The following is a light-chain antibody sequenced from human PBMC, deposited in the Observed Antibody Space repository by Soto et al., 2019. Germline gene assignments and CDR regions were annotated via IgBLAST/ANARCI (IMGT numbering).Light chain of an antibody. CDR1: QGVGY. CDR3: QQWHSSPSIT. CDR2: GAS. J-gene: IGKJ5*01. Sequence: EIVLTQSPGTLSLSPGEGATLSCRASQGVGYLAWYQQKPGQSPRLLLYGASNRATGVPDRFSGSGSGTDFSLTISSLEPEDFAAYFCQQWHSSPSITFGQGTRLEIK. V-gene: IGKV3-20*01.